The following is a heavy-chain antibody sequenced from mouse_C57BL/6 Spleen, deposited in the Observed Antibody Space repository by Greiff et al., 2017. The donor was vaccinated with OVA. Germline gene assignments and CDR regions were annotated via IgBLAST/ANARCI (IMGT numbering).Heavy chain of an antibody. Sequence: VQLQQPGAELVRPGSSVKLSCKASGYTFTSYWMDWVKQRPGQGLEWIGNIYPSDSETHYNQKFKDKATLTVDKSSSTAYMQLSSLTSEDSAVYYCASGGSWYFDVWGTGTTVTVSS. CDR3: ASGGSWYFDV. CDR1: GYTFTSYW. CDR2: IYPSDSET. D-gene: IGHD3-2*02. J-gene: IGHJ1*03. V-gene: IGHV1-61*01.